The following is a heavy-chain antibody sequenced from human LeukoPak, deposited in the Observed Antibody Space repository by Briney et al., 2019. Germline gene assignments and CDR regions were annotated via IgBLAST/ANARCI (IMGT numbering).Heavy chain of an antibody. CDR2: ISGSGNYI. J-gene: IGHJ4*02. CDR3: ARGEDGRYAYGL. Sequence: GESLRLSCAASGFAFNNYAMHWVRLAPGRGLEWVSSISGSGNYIYYADSVKGRFTISRDIAKNSLYLQMNSLRAEDTAVYYCARGEDGRYAYGLWGQGTLVTVSS. CDR1: GFAFNNYA. V-gene: IGHV3-21*01. D-gene: IGHD5-18*01.